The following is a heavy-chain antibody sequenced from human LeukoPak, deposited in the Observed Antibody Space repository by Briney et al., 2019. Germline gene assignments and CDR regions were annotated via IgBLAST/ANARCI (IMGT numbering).Heavy chain of an antibody. CDR2: TSYSGNT. J-gene: IGHJ4*02. V-gene: IGHV4-59*01. CDR3: ARWHSHGRYFDY. CDR1: GGSISGDY. Sequence: SETLSLTCTVSGGSISGDYWNWIRQPPGKGLEWIGYTSYSGNTDYKPSLRSRFTMSVDTSNNQLSLKLTSATAADTAVYYCARWHSHGRYFDYWGQGALVTVSS. D-gene: IGHD1-26*01.